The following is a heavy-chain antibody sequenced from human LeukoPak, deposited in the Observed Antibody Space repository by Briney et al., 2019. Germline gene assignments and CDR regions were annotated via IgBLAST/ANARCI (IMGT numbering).Heavy chain of an antibody. CDR2: INRDGRTI. Sequence: GGSLRLSCAASGFTVSSYWMHWVRQAPGKGLVWVSRINRDGRTISYAGSVKGRFTISRDNAKNTLYLQMNSLRSEDTAVYYCARAFGGNSDYWGQGTLVTVSS. CDR1: GFTVSSYW. J-gene: IGHJ4*02. CDR3: ARAFGGNSDY. V-gene: IGHV3-74*01. D-gene: IGHD4-23*01.